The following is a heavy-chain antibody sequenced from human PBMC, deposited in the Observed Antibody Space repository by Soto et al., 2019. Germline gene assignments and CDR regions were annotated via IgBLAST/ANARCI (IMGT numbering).Heavy chain of an antibody. CDR3: ARQASTIFGVVKDYYYYYGMDV. CDR1: GYSFTSYW. CDR2: IYPGDSDT. V-gene: IGHV5-51*01. D-gene: IGHD3-3*01. J-gene: IGHJ6*02. Sequence: GPSQQISGERRGYSFTSYWSGPVRQINGKGLEWMGIIYPGDSDTRYSPSFQGQVTISADKSISTAYLQWSSLKASDTAMYYCARQASTIFGVVKDYYYYYGMDVWGQGTTVTVSS.